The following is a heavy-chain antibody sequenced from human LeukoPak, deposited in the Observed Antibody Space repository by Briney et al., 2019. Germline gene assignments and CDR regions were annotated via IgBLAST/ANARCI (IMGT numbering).Heavy chain of an antibody. CDR1: GYAFAGYY. CDR3: ARGYSGSSDY. J-gene: IGHJ4*02. D-gene: IGHD1-26*01. Sequence: ASVKVSCKASGYAFAGYYMHWVRQAPGQGLEWMGWINPNSGGTNYAQKFQGRVTMTRDTSISTAYMEVSRLRSDDTAVYYCARGYSGSSDYWVQGTLVTVSS. V-gene: IGHV1-2*02. CDR2: INPNSGGT.